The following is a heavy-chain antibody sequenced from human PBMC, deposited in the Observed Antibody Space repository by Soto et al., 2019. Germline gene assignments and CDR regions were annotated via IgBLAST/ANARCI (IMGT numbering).Heavy chain of an antibody. Sequence: GGSLRLSCAASGFTFTTYTMSWVRQAPGKGLEWVSAISGSGGTTYYADSVKGRFAVSRDNSKNTLYLQMSSLRAEDTAVYFCARPSRSGVWLVAFDVWGQGTMVTVS. CDR1: GFTFTTYT. D-gene: IGHD2-8*01. CDR3: ARPSRSGVWLVAFDV. V-gene: IGHV3-23*01. J-gene: IGHJ3*01. CDR2: ISGSGGTT.